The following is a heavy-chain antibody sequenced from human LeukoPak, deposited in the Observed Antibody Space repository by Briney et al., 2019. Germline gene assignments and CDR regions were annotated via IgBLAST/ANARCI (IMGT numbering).Heavy chain of an antibody. CDR3: AKVRGLLSGYYYYGMDV. CDR2: INHNGNVN. D-gene: IGHD6-19*01. J-gene: IGHJ6*02. V-gene: IGHV3-7*03. Sequence: GGSLRLSCAASGFTFSSYWMNWARQAPGKGLEWVASINHNGNVNYYVDSVKGRFTISRDNAKNSLYLQTSNLRAEDTAVYFCAKVRGLLSGYYYYGMDVWGQGTTVTVSS. CDR1: GFTFSSYW.